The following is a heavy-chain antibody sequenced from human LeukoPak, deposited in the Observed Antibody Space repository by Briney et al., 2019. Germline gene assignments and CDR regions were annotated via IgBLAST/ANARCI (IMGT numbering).Heavy chain of an antibody. V-gene: IGHV1-24*01. CDR3: ATETGNFYFYS. J-gene: IGHJ4*02. Sequence: SVKVSCKVSGYTLTELSMHWVRQAPGKGLEWMGGFDPEDDEIIYAQRFQGRVTMTEDASTDTAYMELRSLRSEDTAVYYCATETGNFYFYSWGQGTLVTVSS. CDR2: FDPEDDEI. D-gene: IGHD1-7*01. CDR1: GYTLTELS.